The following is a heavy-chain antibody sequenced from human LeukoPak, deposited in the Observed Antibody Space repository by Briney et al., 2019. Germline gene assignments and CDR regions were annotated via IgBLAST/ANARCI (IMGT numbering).Heavy chain of an antibody. J-gene: IGHJ4*02. V-gene: IGHV1-69*13. CDR2: IIPIFGTA. D-gene: IGHD5-24*01. Sequence: SVKVSCKASGGTFSSYAISWVRQAPGQGLEWMGGIIPIFGTANYAQKFQGRVTITADESTSTAYMELSSLRSEDTAVYYCARDPRDGYTSFDYWGQGNLVTVSS. CDR3: ARDPRDGYTSFDY. CDR1: GGTFSSYA.